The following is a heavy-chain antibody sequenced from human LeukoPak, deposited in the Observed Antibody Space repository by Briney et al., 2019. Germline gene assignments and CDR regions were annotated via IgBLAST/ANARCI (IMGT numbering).Heavy chain of an antibody. CDR3: AKDSSGWYGNYYMDV. J-gene: IGHJ6*03. CDR1: GFTFSSYG. V-gene: IGHV3-23*01. CDR2: IIPSGHTT. D-gene: IGHD6-19*01. Sequence: GGTLRLSCAASGFTFSSYGMSWVRQAPGKGLEWVSGIIPSGHTTYYADSVRGRFTISRDNSRNTLYLQMNSLRAEDTAVYYCAKDSSGWYGNYYMDVWGKGTTVTISS.